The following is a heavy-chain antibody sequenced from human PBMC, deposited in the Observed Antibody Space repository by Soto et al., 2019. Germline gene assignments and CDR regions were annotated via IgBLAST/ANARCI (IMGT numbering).Heavy chain of an antibody. V-gene: IGHV3-13*01. CDR1: GFTFSSYD. CDR3: ARLSRDGYNYFDY. J-gene: IGHJ4*02. CDR2: IGTTGES. Sequence: GGSLRLSCAASGFTFSSYDMRWVRQPTGKGLEWVSSIGTTGESFYPGSVKGRFTISRENAKNSLYLQMNSLRAGDTAVYYCARLSRDGYNYFDYWGQGTLVTVSS. D-gene: IGHD5-12*01.